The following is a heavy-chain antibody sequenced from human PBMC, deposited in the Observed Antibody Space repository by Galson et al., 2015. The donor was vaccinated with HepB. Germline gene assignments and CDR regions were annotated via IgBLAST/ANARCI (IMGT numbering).Heavy chain of an antibody. CDR2: IRFDGTEK. Sequence: SLRLSCAASGFTFSNYWMNWVRQAPGKGLEWVANIRFDGTEKYYVDSVKGRFTISRDIAKNSLYLQMNSLRAGDTAVYYCARIPAAMVRGVDFDYWGQGTLVTVSS. D-gene: IGHD3-10*01. CDR1: GFTFSNYW. J-gene: IGHJ4*02. CDR3: ARIPAAMVRGVDFDY. V-gene: IGHV3-7*03.